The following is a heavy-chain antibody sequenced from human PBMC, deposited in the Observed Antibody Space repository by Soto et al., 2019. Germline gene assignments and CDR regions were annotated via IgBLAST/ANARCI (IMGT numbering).Heavy chain of an antibody. CDR2: IWYDGSNK. D-gene: IGHD6-13*01. J-gene: IGHJ4*02. CDR1: GFTFSSYG. CDR3: GRAGGYSSNWYYFDY. Sequence: GGSLRLSCAASGFTFSSYGMHWVRQAPGKGLEWVAVIWYDGSNKYYADSVKGRFTISRDNSKNTLYPQMNSLRAEDTAVYYCGRAGGYSSNWYYFDYWGQGTLVTVSS. V-gene: IGHV3-33*08.